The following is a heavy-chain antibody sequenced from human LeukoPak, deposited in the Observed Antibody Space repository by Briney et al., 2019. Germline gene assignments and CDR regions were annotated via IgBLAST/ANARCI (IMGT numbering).Heavy chain of an antibody. CDR2: IRYDGSNK. J-gene: IGHJ6*03. CDR1: GFTFSSYG. Sequence: GGSLRLSCAASGFTFSSYGMHWVRQAPGKGLEWVAFIRYDGSNKYYADSVKGRFTISRDNSKNMLYLQMNSLRAEDTAVYYCAKGGCGGDCFGDFYYMDVWGKGTTVTISS. CDR3: AKGGCGGDCFGDFYYMDV. V-gene: IGHV3-30*02. D-gene: IGHD2-21*02.